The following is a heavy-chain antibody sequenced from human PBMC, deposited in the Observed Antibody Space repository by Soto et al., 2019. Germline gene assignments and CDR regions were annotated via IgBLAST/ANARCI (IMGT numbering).Heavy chain of an antibody. Sequence: SETLSHTYTVSGGSISSSNWWIWVRQPPGKGLEWIGEIYHSGSTNYNPSLKSRVTISVDKSKNQFSLKLSSVTAADTAVYYCARFNSGSSYEAFDIWGQGTMVT. V-gene: IGHV4-4*02. J-gene: IGHJ3*02. CDR3: ARFNSGSSYEAFDI. CDR2: IYHSGST. CDR1: GGSISSSNW. D-gene: IGHD1-26*01.